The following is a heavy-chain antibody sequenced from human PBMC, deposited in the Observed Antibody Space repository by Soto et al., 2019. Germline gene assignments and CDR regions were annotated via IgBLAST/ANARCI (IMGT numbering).Heavy chain of an antibody. CDR2: IYSGGST. V-gene: IGHV3-66*01. Sequence: GGSLRLSCAASGFAVSTKYMSWVRQAPGKGLEWVSVIYSGGSTFYADSVRGRFTISRDNSKNTVNLQMNSLRAEDTAVYYCARDPWAADYWGQGTLVTVSS. CDR1: GFAVSTKY. J-gene: IGHJ4*02. CDR3: ARDPWAADY. D-gene: IGHD3-16*01.